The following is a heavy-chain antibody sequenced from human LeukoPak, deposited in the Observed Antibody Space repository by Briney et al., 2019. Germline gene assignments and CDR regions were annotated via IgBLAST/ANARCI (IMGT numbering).Heavy chain of an antibody. V-gene: IGHV1-8*03. Sequence: GASVKVSCKASGYTFTSYDINWARQATGQGLEWMGWMNPNSGNTGYAQKFQGRVTITRNTSISTAYMELSSLRSEDTAVYYCARGPRHQMTTVTYYFDYWGQGTLVTVSS. J-gene: IGHJ4*02. CDR1: GYTFTSYD. CDR2: MNPNSGNT. D-gene: IGHD4-11*01. CDR3: ARGPRHQMTTVTYYFDY.